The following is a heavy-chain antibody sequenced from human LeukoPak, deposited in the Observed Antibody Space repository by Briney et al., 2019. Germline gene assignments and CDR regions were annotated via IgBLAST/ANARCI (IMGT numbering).Heavy chain of an antibody. V-gene: IGHV4-30-2*01. Sequence: SETLSLTCAVSGGSISSGSYSWSWIRQPPGKGLEWIGYIYHSGSTYYNPSLKSRVTISVDRSKNQFSLKLSSVTAADTAVYYCARESGYEWGANWFDPWGQGTLVTVSS. CDR3: ARESGYEWGANWFDP. D-gene: IGHD5-12*01. J-gene: IGHJ5*02. CDR1: GGSISSGSYS. CDR2: IYHSGST.